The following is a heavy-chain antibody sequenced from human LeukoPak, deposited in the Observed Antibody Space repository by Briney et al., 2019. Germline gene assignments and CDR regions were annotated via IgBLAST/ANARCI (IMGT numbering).Heavy chain of an antibody. J-gene: IGHJ4*02. V-gene: IGHV4-59*01. Sequence: SETLSLTCNVSGASLSSYFWSWLRQPPGKGLEWIGYIYYDGYPNYSPSLRSRITISVEKSKGQFSLNLRSVTAADTALYFCAGTELGYCTVTGCPLESWGQGTLVTVSS. CDR1: GASLSSYF. CDR3: AGTELGYCTVTGCPLES. CDR2: IYYDGYP. D-gene: IGHD2-8*02.